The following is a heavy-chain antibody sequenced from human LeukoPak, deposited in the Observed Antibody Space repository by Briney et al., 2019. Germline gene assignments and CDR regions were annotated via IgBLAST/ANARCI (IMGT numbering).Heavy chain of an antibody. CDR1: GFTFTSYA. Sequence: GGSLRLSCAASGFTFTSYAMSWVRQAPGKGLEWVSGISGSGGSTYYADSVKGRFTISRDNSKNTLYLQMNSLRAEDTAVYYCAKGFEIIVVVPAATLDAFDIWGQGTMVTVSS. J-gene: IGHJ3*02. CDR3: AKGFEIIVVVPAATLDAFDI. D-gene: IGHD2-2*01. CDR2: ISGSGGST. V-gene: IGHV3-23*01.